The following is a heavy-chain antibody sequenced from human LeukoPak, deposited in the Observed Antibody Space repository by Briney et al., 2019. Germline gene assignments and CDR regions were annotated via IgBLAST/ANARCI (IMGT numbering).Heavy chain of an antibody. CDR1: GFTVSSNY. J-gene: IGHJ4*02. CDR3: AREFTYFYDSSGYYDPGYFDY. V-gene: IGHV3-66*02. Sequence: GGSLRLSCEASGFTVSSNYMTWVRQAPGKGLEWVSVIYSGGSTYYADSVKGRFTISRDNSKNTLYLQMNSLRAEDTAVYYCAREFTYFYDSSGYYDPGYFDYWGQGTLVTVSS. D-gene: IGHD3-22*01. CDR2: IYSGGST.